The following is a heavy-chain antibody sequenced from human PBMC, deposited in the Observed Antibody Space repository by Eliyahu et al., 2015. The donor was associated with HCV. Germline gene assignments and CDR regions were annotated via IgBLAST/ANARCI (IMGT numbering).Heavy chain of an antibody. D-gene: IGHD6-13*01. CDR3: AKDRGRRYSSTWYYLDY. CDR1: GFTFSXXG. J-gene: IGHJ4*02. V-gene: IGHV3-30*02. Sequence: QVQLVESGGGVVQPGGSLRLSCVASGFTFSXXGMHWVRQAPGKGLEWVAFIRYDRSNQFYGDSVEGRFTISRDNSNNTLYLQMNSLRPEDTAVYFCAKDRGRRYSSTWYYLDYWGQGTLVTVSS. CDR2: IRYDRSNQ.